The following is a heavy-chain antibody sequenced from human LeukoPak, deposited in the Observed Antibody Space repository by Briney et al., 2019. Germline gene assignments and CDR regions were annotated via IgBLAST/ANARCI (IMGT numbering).Heavy chain of an antibody. CDR3: ARDGRYSNYAGWFDP. CDR1: GFTFTTYW. V-gene: IGHV3-20*04. J-gene: IGHJ5*02. D-gene: IGHD4-11*01. CDR2: INWNGGST. Sequence: GGSLRLSCAASGFTFTTYWMSWVRQAPGKGLEWVSGINWNGGSTGYADSVKGRFTISRDNAKNSLYLQMNSLRAEDTALYYCARDGRYSNYAGWFDPWGQGTLVTVSS.